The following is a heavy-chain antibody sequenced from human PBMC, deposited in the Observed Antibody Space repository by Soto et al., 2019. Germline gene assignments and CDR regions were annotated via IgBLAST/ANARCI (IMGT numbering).Heavy chain of an antibody. CDR2: ISAYNGNP. Sequence: QVQLVQSGAEVKKPGASVKVSCKASGVTFTNYAINWVRQAPGQGLEWMGWISAYNGNPNYAQKLQARVTMTTDTSTSTAYMEVTSLSYDDTAADYGARGWFGEVVYYFDYWGQGTLVTVSS. D-gene: IGHD3-10*01. J-gene: IGHJ4*02. CDR3: ARGWFGEVVYYFDY. CDR1: GVTFTNYA. V-gene: IGHV1-18*01.